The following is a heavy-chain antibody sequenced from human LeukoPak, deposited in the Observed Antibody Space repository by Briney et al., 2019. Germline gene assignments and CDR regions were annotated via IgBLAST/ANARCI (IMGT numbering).Heavy chain of an antibody. CDR1: GFTFSSYS. V-gene: IGHV3-21*01. CDR3: ARGGDSARFFDY. J-gene: IGHJ4*02. CDR2: ISSSSSYI. D-gene: IGHD2-21*02. Sequence: GGSLGPSCAASGFTFSSYSMNWVRQAPGKGLEWVSSISSSSSYIYYADSVKGRFTISRDNAKNSLYLQMNSLRAEDTAVYYCARGGDSARFFDYWGQGTLVTVSS.